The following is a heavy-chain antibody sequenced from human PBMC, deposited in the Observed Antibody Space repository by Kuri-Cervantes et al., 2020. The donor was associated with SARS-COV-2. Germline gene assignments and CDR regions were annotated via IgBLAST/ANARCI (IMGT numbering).Heavy chain of an antibody. CDR3: TRSPRITIFGVVNRFDY. CDR1: GSTFGDYA. Sequence: GGSLRLSCTASGSTFGDYAMSWFRQAPGKGLEWVGFIRSKAYGGTTEYAASVKGRFTISRDDSKSIAYLRMNSLKTEDTAVYYCTRSPRITIFGVVNRFDYWGQGTLVTVSS. CDR2: IRSKAYGGTT. V-gene: IGHV3-49*03. J-gene: IGHJ4*02. D-gene: IGHD3-3*01.